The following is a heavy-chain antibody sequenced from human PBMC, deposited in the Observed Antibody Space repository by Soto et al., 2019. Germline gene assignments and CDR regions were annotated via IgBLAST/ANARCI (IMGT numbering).Heavy chain of an antibody. D-gene: IGHD6-19*01. CDR3: AKEAHSSGYFDDY. CDR2: ISYDGSNK. CDR1: GFTFSSYG. Sequence: QVQLVESGGGVVQSGRSLRLSCAASGFTFSSYGMHWVRQAPGKGLEWVAVISYDGSNKYYADSVKGRFTISRDNSKNTLYLQMNSLRAEDTAVYYCAKEAHSSGYFDDYWGQGTLVTVSS. J-gene: IGHJ4*02. V-gene: IGHV3-30*18.